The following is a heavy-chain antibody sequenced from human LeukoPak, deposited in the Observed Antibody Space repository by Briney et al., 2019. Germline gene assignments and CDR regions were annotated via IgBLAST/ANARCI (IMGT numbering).Heavy chain of an antibody. J-gene: IGHJ6*03. D-gene: IGHD3-10*01. Sequence: PGGSLRLSCAASGFTFSSYAMHWVRQAPGKGLEWVAVISYDGSNKYYADSVKGRFTISRDNSKNTLYLQMNSLRAEDTAVYYCARDRLDMVRGVPYPRYYYYMDVWGKGTTVTVSS. CDR3: ARDRLDMVRGVPYPRYYYYMDV. CDR1: GFTFSSYA. V-gene: IGHV3-30-3*01. CDR2: ISYDGSNK.